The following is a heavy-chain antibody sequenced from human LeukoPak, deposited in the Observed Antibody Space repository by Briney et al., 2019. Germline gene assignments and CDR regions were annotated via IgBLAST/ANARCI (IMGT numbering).Heavy chain of an antibody. J-gene: IGHJ6*02. CDR3: ARDLTTVTDYYGMDV. D-gene: IGHD4-17*01. CDR2: ISSSSSYI. V-gene: IGHV3-21*01. Sequence: GGSLRLSCAPSGFTFSSYSMNWVRQAPGKGLEWVSSISSSSSYIYYADSVKGRFTIPRDNAKNSLYLQMNSLRAEDTAVYYCARDLTTVTDYYGMDVWGQGTTVTVSS. CDR1: GFTFSSYS.